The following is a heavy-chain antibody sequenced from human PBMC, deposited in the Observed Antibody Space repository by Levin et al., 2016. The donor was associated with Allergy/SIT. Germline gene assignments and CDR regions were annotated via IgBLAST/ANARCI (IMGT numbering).Heavy chain of an antibody. CDR1: GGSISNSNHY. D-gene: IGHD3-3*01. CDR2: IYYTGTA. Sequence: SETLSLTCTVSGGSISNSNHYWGWIRQPPGKGLEWIGSIYYTGTAYYNPSLKSRVTISVDKSKNQFFLKLNSVTAADTAAYYCATRITIYGRPRPFDNWGQGTLVTVSS. CDR3: ATRITIYGRPRPFDN. J-gene: IGHJ4*02. V-gene: IGHV4-39*01.